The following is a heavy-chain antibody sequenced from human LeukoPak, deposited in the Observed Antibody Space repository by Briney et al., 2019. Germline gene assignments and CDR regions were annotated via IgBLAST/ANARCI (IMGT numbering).Heavy chain of an antibody. V-gene: IGHV4-59*01. CDR2: IYYSGST. CDR3: ARISGGSYDILTGYYTYFDY. J-gene: IGHJ4*02. CDR1: GGSISSYY. D-gene: IGHD3-9*01. Sequence: PSETLSLTCTVSGGSISSYYWSWIRQPPGRGLEWIGYIYYSGSTNYNPSLKSRVTISVDTSKNQFSLKLSSVTAADTAVYYCARISGGSYDILTGYYTYFDYWGQGTLVTVSS.